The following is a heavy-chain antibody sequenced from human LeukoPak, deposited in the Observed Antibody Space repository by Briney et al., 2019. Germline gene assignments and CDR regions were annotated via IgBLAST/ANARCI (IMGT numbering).Heavy chain of an antibody. D-gene: IGHD6-19*01. CDR1: GGSISSYY. Sequence: ASETLSLTCTVSGGSISSYYWSWIRQPPGKGLEWIGYIYYSGSTNYNPSLKSRVTISVDTSKNQFSLKLSSVTAADTAVYYCASMGYSSKDYWGQGTLVTVSS. CDR3: ASMGYSSKDY. J-gene: IGHJ4*02. V-gene: IGHV4-59*12. CDR2: IYYSGST.